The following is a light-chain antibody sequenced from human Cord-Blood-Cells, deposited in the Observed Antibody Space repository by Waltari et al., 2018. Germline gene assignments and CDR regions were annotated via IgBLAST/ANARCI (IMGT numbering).Light chain of an antibody. CDR3: SSYTSSSTLV. J-gene: IGLJ2*01. Sequence: QSALTPPASVSGAPGRSITIPCTGTSIDVGGYHHVPWYQQHPGKAPKLMIYEVSNRPSGVSNRFSGSKSGNTASLTISGLQAEDEADYYCSSYTSSSTLVFGGGTKLTVL. CDR1: SIDVGGYHH. CDR2: EVS. V-gene: IGLV2-14*01.